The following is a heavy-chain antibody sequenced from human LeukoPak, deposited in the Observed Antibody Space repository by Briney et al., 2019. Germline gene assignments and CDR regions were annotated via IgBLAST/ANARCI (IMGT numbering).Heavy chain of an antibody. J-gene: IGHJ4*02. Sequence: SETLSLTCAVYGGSFSGYYWSWIRQPPGKGLEWIGEINHSGSTNYNPSLKSRVTISVDTSKNQFSLKLSSVTAADTAVYYCARRELWRDYWGQGTLVTVSS. V-gene: IGHV4-34*01. CDR1: GGSFSGYY. CDR3: ARRELWRDY. D-gene: IGHD1-7*01. CDR2: INHSGST.